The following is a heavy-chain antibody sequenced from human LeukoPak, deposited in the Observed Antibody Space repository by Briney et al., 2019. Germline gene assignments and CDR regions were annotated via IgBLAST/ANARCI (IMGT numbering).Heavy chain of an antibody. Sequence: GGSLSLSCAGSGCTVSTNFISWVRQAPGTGQGLVSYISGSSSNTKYADSVKCRFTISRDNAKNSLYLQMNSLRAEDTAVYYCARDSAHIVVVPAVIPPSLDNWFDPWGQGALVTVSS. CDR1: GCTVSTNF. J-gene: IGHJ5*02. CDR2: ISGSSSNT. CDR3: ARDSAHIVVVPAVIPPSLDNWFDP. D-gene: IGHD2-2*01. V-gene: IGHV3-11*05.